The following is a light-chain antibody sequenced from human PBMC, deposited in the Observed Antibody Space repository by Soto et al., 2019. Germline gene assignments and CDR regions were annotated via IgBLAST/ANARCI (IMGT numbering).Light chain of an antibody. CDR3: QQRSDWPPLT. V-gene: IGKV3-11*01. Sequence: EIVLTQSPATLSLSPGERATLSCRASQSVGYSLAWYQHKPGQGPRLLIYDASNRATGIPVRFSGSGSGTDFTLTISSLEPEDFAVYYCQQRSDWPPLTFGGGTKVEIK. CDR2: DAS. J-gene: IGKJ4*01. CDR1: QSVGYS.